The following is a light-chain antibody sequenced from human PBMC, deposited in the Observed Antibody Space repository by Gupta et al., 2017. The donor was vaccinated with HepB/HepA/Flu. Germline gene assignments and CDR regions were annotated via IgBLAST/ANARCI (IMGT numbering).Light chain of an antibody. Sequence: QSALTQPASVSGSPGQSITISCTGTSSDVGGYNYVSWYQQYPGKAPKLLIYDVSNRPSGVSHRFTASKSGNTASLTISRLQAEDEGDYFCSSYTSSTTLVFGGGTKLTVL. V-gene: IGLV2-14*03. CDR2: DVS. CDR1: SSDVGGYNY. CDR3: SSYTSSTTLV. J-gene: IGLJ3*02.